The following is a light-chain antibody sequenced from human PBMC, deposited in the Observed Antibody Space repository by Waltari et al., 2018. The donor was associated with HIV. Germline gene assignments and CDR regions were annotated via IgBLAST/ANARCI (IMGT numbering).Light chain of an antibody. J-gene: IGLJ3*02. CDR1: SSNLGSHF. CDR2: EID. CDR3: AAWDNYLNAWV. Sequence: QSVLTQPPSTSATPGQRVTILCSGASSNLGSHFVSWYQHLPGATPKLLIYEIDRRPSGVPDRFSGSESGTSASLAISGLRSEDEADYYCAAWDNYLNAWVFGGGTRVTVL. V-gene: IGLV1-47*01.